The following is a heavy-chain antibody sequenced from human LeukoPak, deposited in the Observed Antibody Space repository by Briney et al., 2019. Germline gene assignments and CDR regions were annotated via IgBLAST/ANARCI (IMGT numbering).Heavy chain of an antibody. CDR2: ISSSGDYI. Sequence: GGSLKLSCVASGFTFSSYNINWVRQAPGKGLEWVSSISSSGDYIYYADSVKGRFTISRDNAKNSLYLQMNSLRAEDTAAYYCARNLKNYYDSNGYFDYWGQGTLVTVSS. D-gene: IGHD3-22*01. V-gene: IGHV3-21*01. J-gene: IGHJ4*02. CDR3: ARNLKNYYDSNGYFDY. CDR1: GFTFSSYN.